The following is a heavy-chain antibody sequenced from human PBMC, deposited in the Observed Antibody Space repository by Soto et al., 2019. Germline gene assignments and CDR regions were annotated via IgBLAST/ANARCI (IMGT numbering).Heavy chain of an antibody. D-gene: IGHD1-26*01. V-gene: IGHV1-8*01. Sequence: QVQLVQSGAEVKKSGASVKVSCKASGYTFTSSDINWVRQATGQGLEWMGWMKPNTGTTGYTQRFQGRVSMTRKISITTAYMELSSLRSDDTAVYYGARGRIVGAGVDYWGQGTLVTVSS. CDR1: GYTFTSSD. CDR2: MKPNTGTT. CDR3: ARGRIVGAGVDY. J-gene: IGHJ4*02.